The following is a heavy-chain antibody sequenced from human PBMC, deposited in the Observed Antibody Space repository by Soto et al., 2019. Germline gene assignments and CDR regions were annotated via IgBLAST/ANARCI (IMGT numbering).Heavy chain of an antibody. CDR1: GDTFKNCV. CDR3: AAELGFGKLSVV. CDR2: IIPLFGTT. D-gene: IGHD3-10*01. J-gene: IGHJ6*02. Sequence: QVQVEQSGVEVRRPGSSVKVSCKASGDTFKNCVISWVRQAPGQGLEWMGGIIPLFGTTDFAQRFQGRLTITTDESTTTAYMELSRLRSEDTATYYCAAELGFGKLSVVWGQGTTVIVSS. V-gene: IGHV1-69*01.